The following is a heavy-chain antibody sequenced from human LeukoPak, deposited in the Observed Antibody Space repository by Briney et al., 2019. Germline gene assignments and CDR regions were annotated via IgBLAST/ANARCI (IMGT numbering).Heavy chain of an antibody. CDR1: GGSISSSSYY. J-gene: IGHJ4*02. CDR3: ARVEGWDRARYFDY. CDR2: IYYSGST. Sequence: SETLSLTCTVSGGSISSSSYYWGWIRQPPGKGLEWIGSIYYSGSTYYNPSLKSRVTISVDTSKNQFSLKLSSVTAADTAVYYCARVEGWDRARYFDYWGQGTLVTVSS. V-gene: IGHV4-39*07. D-gene: IGHD1-1*01.